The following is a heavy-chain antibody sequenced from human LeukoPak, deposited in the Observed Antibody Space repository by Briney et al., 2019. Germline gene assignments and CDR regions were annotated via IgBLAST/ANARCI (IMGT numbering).Heavy chain of an antibody. D-gene: IGHD3-10*01. V-gene: IGHV3-20*04. Sequence: GGSLRLSCAASGFTFDDYGMSWVRQAPGKGLEWVSGINWNGGSTVYADSVKGRFTISRDNAKNSLYLQMSSLRAEDTALYYCASLWFGELFHDAFDIWGQGTMVTVSS. J-gene: IGHJ3*02. CDR3: ASLWFGELFHDAFDI. CDR2: INWNGGST. CDR1: GFTFDDYG.